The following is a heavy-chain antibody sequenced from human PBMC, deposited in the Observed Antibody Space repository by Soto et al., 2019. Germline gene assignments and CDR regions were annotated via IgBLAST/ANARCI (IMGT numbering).Heavy chain of an antibody. D-gene: IGHD4-4*01. CDR3: ARGAGYSFDY. CDR2: MNPNTGDT. J-gene: IGHJ4*02. V-gene: IGHV1-8*01. Sequence: QVQLVQSGAEVKKPGASVKVSCKASGYTFISYDINWVRQATGQGLEWMGWMNPNTGDTGYAQKFQGRVTMTRNTSINSANLELSSLGSDDTAVYVCARGAGYSFDYWGQGTLVTVSS. CDR1: GYTFISYD.